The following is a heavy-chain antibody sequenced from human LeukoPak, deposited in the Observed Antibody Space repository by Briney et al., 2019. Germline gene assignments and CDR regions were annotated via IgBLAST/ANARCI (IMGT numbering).Heavy chain of an antibody. CDR1: GFKFSDHY. Sequence: GVSQRLSCAASGFKFSDHYIDWVRQAPGKGLEWVSYITSSSSTIYYADSVKGRFTISRDNAKNSLYLQMNSLRDEDTAVYYCAREYSSSSGSVSDYWGQGTLVTVSS. V-gene: IGHV3-11*04. CDR2: ITSSSSTI. CDR3: AREYSSSSGSVSDY. D-gene: IGHD6-6*01. J-gene: IGHJ4*02.